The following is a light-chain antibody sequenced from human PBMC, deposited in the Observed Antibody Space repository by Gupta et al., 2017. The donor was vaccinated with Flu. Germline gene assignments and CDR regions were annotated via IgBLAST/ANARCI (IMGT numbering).Light chain of an antibody. V-gene: IGKV1-33*01. CDR3: QQDDNLPWT. CDR1: QDISNY. Sequence: PSSLSASVGDRVTITCQASQDISNYLNWYQKKPGKAPKLLIYDASNLETGVPSRFSGSGSGTDFTFTISSLQPEDIATYYCQQDDNLPWTFGQGTKVEIK. J-gene: IGKJ1*01. CDR2: DAS.